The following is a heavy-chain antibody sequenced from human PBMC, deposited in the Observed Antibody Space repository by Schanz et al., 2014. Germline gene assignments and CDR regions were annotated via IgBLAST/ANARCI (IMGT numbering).Heavy chain of an antibody. V-gene: IGHV3-48*01. CDR1: GITFSSHS. CDR3: ARKVVATIGGYYDN. Sequence: EVQLVESGGGLVQPGGSLRLSCAASGITFSSHSFNWVRQAPGKGLEWISYITYNGGTIYYADSVRGRFTISRDNAENTLFLQMNSLRAEDTAVYYCARKVVATIGGYYDNWGQGTLVIDSS. D-gene: IGHD5-12*01. CDR2: ITYNGGTI. J-gene: IGHJ4*02.